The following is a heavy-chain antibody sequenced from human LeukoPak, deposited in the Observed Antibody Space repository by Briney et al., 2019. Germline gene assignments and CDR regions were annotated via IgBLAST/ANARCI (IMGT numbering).Heavy chain of an antibody. CDR3: IWSYDYYYYYYMDV. D-gene: IGHD3-3*01. CDR1: GFAFSGYA. J-gene: IGHJ6*03. V-gene: IGHV3-23*01. CDR2: ISGSGGST. Sequence: GGSLRLSCAASGFAFSGYAVTWVRQAPGKGLEWVSAISGSGGSTYYADSVKGRFTISRDNSKNTLYLQMNSLRAEDTAVYYCIWSYDYYYYYYMDVWGKGTTVTISS.